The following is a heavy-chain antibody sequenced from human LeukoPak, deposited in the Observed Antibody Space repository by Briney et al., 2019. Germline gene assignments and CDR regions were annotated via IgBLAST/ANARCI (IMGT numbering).Heavy chain of an antibody. D-gene: IGHD5-12*01. CDR2: IKQDGSEK. Sequence: PGGSLRLSCAASGFTFSSYWMSWVRQAPGKGLEWVANIKQDGSEKYYVDSVKGRFTISRDNAKNSLYLQMNSLSAEDTAVYYCASPRGYGYYFDYWGQGTLVTVSS. V-gene: IGHV3-7*01. CDR1: GFTFSSYW. J-gene: IGHJ4*02. CDR3: ASPRGYGYYFDY.